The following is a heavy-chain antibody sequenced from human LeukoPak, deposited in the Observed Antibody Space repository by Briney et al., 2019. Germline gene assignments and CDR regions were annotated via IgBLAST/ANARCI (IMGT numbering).Heavy chain of an antibody. CDR1: GFTFSSFG. CDR3: TRDRGVGYPSSWRGGLYNFDY. D-gene: IGHD6-13*01. Sequence: PGGTLRLSCAASGFTFSSFGMSWVRQAPGKGLEWVSAISGSGGRTYYTDSVKGRFTISRDNSKNTLYLQMNSLRAEDTAVYYCTRDRGVGYPSSWRGGLYNFDYWGQGTLVTVSS. CDR2: ISGSGGRT. V-gene: IGHV3-23*01. J-gene: IGHJ4*02.